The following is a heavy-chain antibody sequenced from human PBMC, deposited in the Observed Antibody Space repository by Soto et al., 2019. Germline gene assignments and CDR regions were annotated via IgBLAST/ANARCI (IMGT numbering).Heavy chain of an antibody. J-gene: IGHJ6*02. CDR3: ARDSGGGYCSGGSCRHYYYYGMDV. V-gene: IGHV3-30-3*01. Sequence: GGSLRLSCAASGFTFSSYAMHWVRQAPGKGLEWVAVISYDGSNKYYADPVKGRFTISRDNSKNTLYLQMNSLRAEDTAVYYCARDSGGGYCSGGSCRHYYYYGMDVWGQGTTVTVSS. CDR1: GFTFSSYA. D-gene: IGHD2-15*01. CDR2: ISYDGSNK.